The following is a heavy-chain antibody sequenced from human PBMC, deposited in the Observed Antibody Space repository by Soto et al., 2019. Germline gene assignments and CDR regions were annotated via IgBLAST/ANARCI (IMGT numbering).Heavy chain of an antibody. J-gene: IGHJ5*02. Sequence: GASVKVSCKASGYTFTSYAMHWVRQAPGQRLEWMGWINAGNGNTKYSQKFQGRVTITRDTSASTAYMELSSLRSEDTAVYYCARGGRIVVPAAIRHWFDPWGQGTLVTVSS. CDR2: INAGNGNT. V-gene: IGHV1-3*01. D-gene: IGHD2-2*01. CDR1: GYTFTSYA. CDR3: ARGGRIVVPAAIRHWFDP.